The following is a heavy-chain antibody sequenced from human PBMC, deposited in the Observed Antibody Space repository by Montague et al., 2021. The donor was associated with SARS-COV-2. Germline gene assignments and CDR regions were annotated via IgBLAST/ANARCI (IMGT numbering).Heavy chain of an antibody. CDR3: AREYSSGVYFDY. CDR2: IDWDDDK. Sequence: PALVKPTQTLTLTCTFSGFSLSTSGMCVSWIRQPPGKALEWLARIDWDDDKYYSTSLKTRLTISKDTSKNQVVLTMTNVDPVDTATYYCAREYSSGVYFDYWGQGTLVTVSS. J-gene: IGHJ4*02. V-gene: IGHV2-70*11. CDR1: GFSLSTSGMC. D-gene: IGHD6-19*01.